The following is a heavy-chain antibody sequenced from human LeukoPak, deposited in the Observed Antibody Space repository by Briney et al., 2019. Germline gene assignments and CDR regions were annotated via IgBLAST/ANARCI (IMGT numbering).Heavy chain of an antibody. Sequence: PGGSLRLSCAASGFTFSSFEMSWVRQAPGKGLEWVSAISGSGGNAYYADSVKGRFTISRDNSRNSLSLQMNSLRAEDTAVYYCARHSSDWYPDYWGQGTLVTVSS. CDR1: GFTFSSFE. J-gene: IGHJ4*02. D-gene: IGHD6-19*01. V-gene: IGHV3-23*01. CDR2: ISGSGGNA. CDR3: ARHSSDWYPDY.